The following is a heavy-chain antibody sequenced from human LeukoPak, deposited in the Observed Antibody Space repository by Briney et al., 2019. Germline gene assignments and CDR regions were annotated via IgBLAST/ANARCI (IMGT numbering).Heavy chain of an antibody. J-gene: IGHJ4*02. CDR2: VYYSGGDT. Sequence: GGSLRLSCAASGFAFNTFAMSWVRQAPGKGLEWVSTVYYSGGDTYSADSVKGRFTISRDNSKNTLYLQMNSLRAEDTAVYYCAKNPRYFDWLLLPADFDYWGQGTLVTVSS. V-gene: IGHV3-23*01. D-gene: IGHD3-9*01. CDR3: AKNPRYFDWLLLPADFDY. CDR1: GFAFNTFA.